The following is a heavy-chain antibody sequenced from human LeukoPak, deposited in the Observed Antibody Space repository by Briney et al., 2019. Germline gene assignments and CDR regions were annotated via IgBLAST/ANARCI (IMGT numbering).Heavy chain of an antibody. CDR2: INPSGGST. J-gene: IGHJ4*02. D-gene: IGHD3-22*01. V-gene: IGHV1-46*01. CDR3: ARETDYYDSSGYLGNLLDY. CDR1: GYTFTSYY. Sequence: ASVKVSCKASGYTFTSYYMHWVRQAPGQGLEWMGIINPSGGSTSYAQKFQGRVTMTRDMSTSTVYMELSSLRSEDTAVYYCARETDYYDSSGYLGNLLDYWGQGTLVTVSS.